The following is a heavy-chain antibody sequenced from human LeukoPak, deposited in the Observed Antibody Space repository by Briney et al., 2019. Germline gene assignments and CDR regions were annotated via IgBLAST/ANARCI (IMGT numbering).Heavy chain of an antibody. Sequence: GGSLRLSCAASGFTFSSYSMNWVRQAPGKGLEWVSSISSSSYIYYADSVKGRFPISRDNAKNSLYLQMNSLRAEDTAVYYCARDDAVVPGNTDYWGQGTLVTVSS. V-gene: IGHV3-21*01. CDR3: ARDDAVVPGNTDY. CDR1: GFTFSSYS. CDR2: ISSSSYI. D-gene: IGHD2-2*01. J-gene: IGHJ4*02.